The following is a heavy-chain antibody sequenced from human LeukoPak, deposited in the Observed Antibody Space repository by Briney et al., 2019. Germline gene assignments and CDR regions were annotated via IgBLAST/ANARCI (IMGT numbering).Heavy chain of an antibody. Sequence: GGSLRLSCAASGFTFSSYGMHWVRQAPGKGLERVAVILYDGSNKYYADSVKGRFTISRDNSKNTLYLQMNSLRAEDTAAYYCAKDSSNWDAPYYFDYWGQGTLVTVSS. J-gene: IGHJ4*02. CDR2: ILYDGSNK. CDR1: GFTFSSYG. CDR3: AKDSSNWDAPYYFDY. V-gene: IGHV3-30*18. D-gene: IGHD1-1*01.